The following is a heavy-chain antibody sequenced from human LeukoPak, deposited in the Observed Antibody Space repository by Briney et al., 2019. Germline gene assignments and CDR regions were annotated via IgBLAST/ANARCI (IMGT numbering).Heavy chain of an antibody. CDR1: GYTFTSYG. CDR2: ISAYNGNT. J-gene: IGHJ3*02. Sequence: ASVKVSCKASGYTFTSYGISWVRQAPGQGLEWMGWISAYNGNTNYAQKLQGRVTMTTDTSTSTAYMELRSLRSDDTAVYYCATTTGGFYDDAFDIWGQGTMVTVSS. D-gene: IGHD5/OR15-5a*01. CDR3: ATTTGGFYDDAFDI. V-gene: IGHV1-18*01.